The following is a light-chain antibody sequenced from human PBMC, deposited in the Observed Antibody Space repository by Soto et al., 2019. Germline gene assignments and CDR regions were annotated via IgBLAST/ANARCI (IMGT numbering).Light chain of an antibody. CDR3: QQHNNWPLT. CDR2: GAS. CDR1: QSVGSN. V-gene: IGKV3-15*01. J-gene: IGKJ1*01. Sequence: EIVMTQSPATLSVSPGERATLSCRASQSVGSNLAWYQQKPGQAPRLLIYGASTRATGLPARFSGSGSGTEFTLTISSLQSEDFAVYYCQQHNNWPLTFGQGTKVDIK.